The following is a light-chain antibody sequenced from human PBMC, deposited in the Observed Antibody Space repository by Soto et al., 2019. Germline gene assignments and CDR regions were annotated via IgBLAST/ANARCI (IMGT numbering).Light chain of an antibody. J-gene: IGLJ2*01. V-gene: IGLV2-14*01. CDR2: EVS. CDR3: SSYTSSSTLVV. CDR1: SSDVGGYNY. Sequence: QSALTQPASVSGSPGQSITISCTGTSSDVGGYNYVSWYQQHPGKAPKLMIYEVSNRPSGVSNRFYGSKSCNTASLTISGLQAEDEADYYCSSYTSSSTLVVFGGGTQLTVL.